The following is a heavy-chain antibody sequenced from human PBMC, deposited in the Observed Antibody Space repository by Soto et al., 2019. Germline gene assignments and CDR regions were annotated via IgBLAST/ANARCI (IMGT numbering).Heavy chain of an antibody. CDR1: GYTFTIYS. J-gene: IGHJ6*02. Sequence: ASVKVSCKASGYTFTIYSMHWVRQAPGQRLEWMGWINAGNGNTRYSQKFQGRVTITRDTSASTAYMELSSLRSEDTAVYYCARDFKGRAVRGAVSYYYGMDVWGQGTTVTVSS. V-gene: IGHV1-3*01. CDR3: ARDFKGRAVRGAVSYYYGMDV. D-gene: IGHD3-10*01. CDR2: INAGNGNT.